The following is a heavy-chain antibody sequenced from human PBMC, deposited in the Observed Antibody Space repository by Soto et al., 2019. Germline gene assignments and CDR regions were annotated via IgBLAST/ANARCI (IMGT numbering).Heavy chain of an antibody. V-gene: IGHV4-59*01. CDR2: IYYSGST. CDR3: ARDLKLTGTTRFDP. D-gene: IGHD1-7*01. J-gene: IGHJ5*02. Sequence: PSETLSLTCTVSGGSISSYYWSWIRQPPGKGLEWIGYIYYSGSTNYNPSLKSRVTISVDTSKNQFSPKLSSVTAADTAVYYCARDLKLTGTTRFDPWGQGTLVTVSS. CDR1: GGSISSYY.